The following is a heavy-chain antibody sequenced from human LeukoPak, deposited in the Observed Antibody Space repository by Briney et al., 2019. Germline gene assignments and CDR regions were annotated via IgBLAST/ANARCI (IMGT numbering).Heavy chain of an antibody. CDR1: GGSISSYY. V-gene: IGHV4-59*12. J-gene: IGHJ6*02. Sequence: SETLSLTCTVSGGSISSYYWSWIRQPPGKGLEWIGYIYYSGSTNYNPSLKSRVTISVDTSKNQFSLKLSAVTAADTAVYYCARGNYGYCSSTSYYNYYGMDVWGQGTTVTVSS. CDR2: IYYSGST. D-gene: IGHD2-2*01. CDR3: ARGNYGYCSSTSYYNYYGMDV.